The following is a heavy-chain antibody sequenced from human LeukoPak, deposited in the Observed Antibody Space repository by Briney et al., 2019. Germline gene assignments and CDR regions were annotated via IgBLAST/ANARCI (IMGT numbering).Heavy chain of an antibody. CDR2: ISSSSSTI. V-gene: IGHV3-48*04. CDR3: ARDGDGYKLGFDY. J-gene: IGHJ4*02. Sequence: GGSLRLSCAASGFTFSSYSMNWVRQAPGKGLEWVSYISSSSSTIYYADSVKGRFTISRDNAKNSLYLQMNSLRAKDTAVYYCARDGDGYKLGFDYWGQGTLVTVSS. D-gene: IGHD5-24*01. CDR1: GFTFSSYS.